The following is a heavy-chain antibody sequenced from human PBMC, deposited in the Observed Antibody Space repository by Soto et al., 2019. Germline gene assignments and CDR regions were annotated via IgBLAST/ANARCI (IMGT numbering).Heavy chain of an antibody. CDR1: GFTFSSYA. V-gene: IGHV3-23*01. D-gene: IGHD3-22*01. J-gene: IGHJ4*02. CDR2: ISGSGGST. CDR3: AKVQEDYYDSSGYYPY. Sequence: GGSLRLSCAASGFTFSSYAMSWVRQAPGKGLEWVSAISGSGGSTYYADSVKGRFTISRDNSKNTLYLQMNSLRAEDTAVYYCAKVQEDYYDSSGYYPYWGQGTLVTVSS.